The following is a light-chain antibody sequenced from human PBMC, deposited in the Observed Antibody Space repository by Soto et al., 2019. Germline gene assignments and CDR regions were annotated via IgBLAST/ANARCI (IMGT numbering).Light chain of an antibody. CDR1: SSNIGAGYD. J-gene: IGLJ1*01. Sequence: QSVLTQPPSVSGAPGQRVTISCTGSSSNIGAGYDGHWYQQLPGTAPKLLIYGNSNRPSGVPDRFSGSKSGTSASLAITGLQAEDEADYYCQSYDSSLSVFYVFGTGTKLTVL. V-gene: IGLV1-40*01. CDR3: QSYDSSLSVFYV. CDR2: GNS.